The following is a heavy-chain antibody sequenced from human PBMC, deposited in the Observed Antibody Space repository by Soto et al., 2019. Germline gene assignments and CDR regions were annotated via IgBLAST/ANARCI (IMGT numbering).Heavy chain of an antibody. CDR1: GYTFTSYD. Sequence: GASVKVSCKASGYTFTSYDMHWVRQAPGQRLEWMGWINAGNGNTKYSQKFQGRVTITRDTSASTAYMELSSLRSEDTAVYYCVRDKITGILDYWGQGTLVTVSS. CDR3: VRDKITGILDY. D-gene: IGHD1-20*01. J-gene: IGHJ4*02. CDR2: INAGNGNT. V-gene: IGHV1-3*01.